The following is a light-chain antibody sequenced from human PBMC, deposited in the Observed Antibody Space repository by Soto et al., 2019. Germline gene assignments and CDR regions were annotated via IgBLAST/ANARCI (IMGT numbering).Light chain of an antibody. J-gene: IGKJ1*01. Sequence: EIVMTQSPATLSVSPGERATLSCRASQSVGSNVAWYQHKPGQAPRLLIFAASTRATGIPGRFSGSGSGTEFTLTISSLQSEDFAVYYCQQYNDWPLTFGQGTKVDIK. CDR3: QQYNDWPLT. CDR1: QSVGSN. V-gene: IGKV3-15*01. CDR2: AAS.